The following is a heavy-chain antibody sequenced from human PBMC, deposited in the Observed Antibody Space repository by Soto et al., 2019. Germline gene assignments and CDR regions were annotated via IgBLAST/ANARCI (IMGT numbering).Heavy chain of an antibody. CDR2: ISYDGSNK. CDR3: AKGLWGLRQHYYYYGMDV. CDR1: GFTFSSYG. D-gene: IGHD3-16*01. V-gene: IGHV3-30*18. Sequence: QVQLVESGGGVVQPGRSLRLSCAASGFTFSSYGMHWVRQAPGKGLEWVAVISYDGSNKYYADSVKGRFTIYRDNSKNTLYQQMNSLRAEDTAVYYCAKGLWGLRQHYYYYGMDVLGQGTTVTVSS. J-gene: IGHJ6*02.